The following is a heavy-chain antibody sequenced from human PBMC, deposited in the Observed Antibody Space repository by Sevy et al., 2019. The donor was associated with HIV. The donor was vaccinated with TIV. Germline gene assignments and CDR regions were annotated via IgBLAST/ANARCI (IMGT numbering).Heavy chain of an antibody. D-gene: IGHD2-8*01. CDR3: AKPLGYCTNGVCLRLYYFYY. CDR1: GFTFSSYG. V-gene: IGHV3-30*18. Sequence: GGSLRLSCAASGFTFSSYGMHWVRQAPGKGLEWVAVISYDGSNKYYADSVKGRFTISRDNSKNTLYLQMNSLRAEDTAVYYCAKPLGYCTNGVCLRLYYFYYWGQGTLVTVSS. CDR2: ISYDGSNK. J-gene: IGHJ4*02.